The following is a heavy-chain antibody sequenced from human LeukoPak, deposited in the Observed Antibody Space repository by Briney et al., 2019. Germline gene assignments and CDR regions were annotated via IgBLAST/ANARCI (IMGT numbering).Heavy chain of an antibody. V-gene: IGHV4-4*02. CDR2: IYHRGNT. Sequence: SETLSLTCAVSGGSNSSSNWWSWVRQPPGKGLEWIGEIYHRGNTNYNPSLKSRVTISVDKSKNQFSLKLTSVTAADTAVYYCARTTATTLTYFDYWGQGTLVTVSS. CDR1: GGSNSSSNW. J-gene: IGHJ4*02. D-gene: IGHD4-17*01. CDR3: ARTTATTLTYFDY.